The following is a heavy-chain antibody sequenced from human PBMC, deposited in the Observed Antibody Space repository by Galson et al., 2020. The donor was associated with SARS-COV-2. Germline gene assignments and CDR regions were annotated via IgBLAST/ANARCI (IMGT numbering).Heavy chain of an antibody. Sequence: GSLRLSCAASGFTFSTYWMHWVRQAPGKGLVWVARINSEGGRTIYADSVKGRFTISRDNAKNTLYLQMNSVRAEDTAAYFCAREGEDTWYDYVMDVWGQGTTVTVS. V-gene: IGHV3-74*01. CDR3: AREGEDTWYDYVMDV. CDR2: INSEGGRT. D-gene: IGHD3-16*01. J-gene: IGHJ6*02. CDR1: GFTFSTYW.